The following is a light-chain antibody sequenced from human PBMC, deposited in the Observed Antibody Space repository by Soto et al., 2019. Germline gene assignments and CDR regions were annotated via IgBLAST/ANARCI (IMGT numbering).Light chain of an antibody. CDR3: QTWGTGILVV. J-gene: IGLJ2*01. CDR1: SGRSRSA. V-gene: IGLV4-69*01. CDR2: VNSDGSH. Sequence: QPVLTQSPSASASLGASVKLTCTLSSGRSRSAIAWHQQQPEKGPRYLMRVNSDGSHNKGDGIPDRFSGSSSGAERYLTISSLQSEDEADYYCQTWGTGILVVFGGGTKLTVL.